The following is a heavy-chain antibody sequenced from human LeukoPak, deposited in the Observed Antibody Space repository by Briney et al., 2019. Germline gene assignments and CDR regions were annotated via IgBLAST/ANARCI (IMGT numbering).Heavy chain of an antibody. D-gene: IGHD3-22*01. CDR2: INHSGST. V-gene: IGHV4-34*01. CDR3: ARELVVVTDGWFDP. CDR1: GGSFSGYY. Sequence: SETLSLTCAVYGGSFSGYYWSWIRQPPGKGLEWIGEINHSGSTNYIPSLKSRVTISVDTSKNQFSLKLSSVTAANTAVYYCARELVVVTDGWFDPWGRGTLVTVSS. J-gene: IGHJ5*02.